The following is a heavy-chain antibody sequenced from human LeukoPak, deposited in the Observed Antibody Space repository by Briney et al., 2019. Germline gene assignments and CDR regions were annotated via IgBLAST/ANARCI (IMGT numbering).Heavy chain of an antibody. J-gene: IGHJ4*02. CDR2: ISSSSTYI. CDR3: AKRTSGSSWYSSDY. V-gene: IGHV3-21*04. Sequence: GGPLRLSCAASGFTFSRDSMNWVRQAPGKGLEWVSSISSSSTYIYYADSLKGRFTISRDNAKNSLHLQMNSLRAEDTAVYYCAKRTSGSSWYSSDYWGQGTLVTVSS. CDR1: GFTFSRDS. D-gene: IGHD6-13*01.